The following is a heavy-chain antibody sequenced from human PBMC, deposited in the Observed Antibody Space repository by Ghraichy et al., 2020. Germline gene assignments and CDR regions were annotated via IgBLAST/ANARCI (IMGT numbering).Heavy chain of an antibody. CDR1: GASIRDYY. CDR2: ISGGGTT. D-gene: IGHD1-1*01. Sequence: SETLSLTCAVSGASIRDYYWSWIRQPPGKGLEWIAYISGGGTTNYNPSLKSRVTISVDTSKNQISLKLTSVTAADAAVYFCARHWKYQLPLDYYYYYIDVWGKGTTVTVSS. V-gene: IGHV4-59*08. CDR3: ARHWKYQLPLDYYYYYIDV. J-gene: IGHJ6*03.